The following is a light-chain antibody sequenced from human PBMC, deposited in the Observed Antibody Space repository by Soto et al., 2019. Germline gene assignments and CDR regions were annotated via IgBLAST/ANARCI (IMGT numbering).Light chain of an antibody. CDR1: SSDVGGYNY. V-gene: IGLV2-14*01. CDR3: CSFTNSYTWV. Sequence: QSALTQPASVSGSPGQSITISCTGTSSDVGGYNYVSWFQHHPGKVPKLMIYEVSHRPSGVSDRFSGSKSGTTAFLTISGLQAEDEADYYCCSFTNSYTWVFGGGTKVTVL. J-gene: IGLJ3*02. CDR2: EVS.